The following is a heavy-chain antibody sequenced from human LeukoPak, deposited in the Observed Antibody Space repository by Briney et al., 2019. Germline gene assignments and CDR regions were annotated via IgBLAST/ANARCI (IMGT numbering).Heavy chain of an antibody. D-gene: IGHD2/OR15-2a*01. CDR2: ISGGGGQT. Sequence: GGSLRLSCAASGFTFSGYAINWVRQAPGKGLEWVSSISGGGGQTYYADSVKGRVTVSRDNSNNTLFLHMNSLRPEDAAVYYCVKASMLAVINTWFDTWGARTLLTASS. V-gene: IGHV3-23*01. J-gene: IGHJ5*01. CDR1: GFTFSGYA. CDR3: VKASMLAVINTWFDT.